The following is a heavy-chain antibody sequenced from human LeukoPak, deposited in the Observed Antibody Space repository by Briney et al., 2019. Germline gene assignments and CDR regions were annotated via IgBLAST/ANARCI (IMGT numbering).Heavy chain of an antibody. CDR1: GGSISSYY. CDR2: IYYSGST. V-gene: IGHV4-59*01. Sequence: SETLSLTCTVSGGSISSYYWSWIRQPPGKGLEWIGYIYYSGSTNYNPSLKSRVTISVDTSKNQFSLKLSSVTAADTAVYYCARYEQQSSYLDYMDVWGKGTTVTVSS. J-gene: IGHJ6*03. D-gene: IGHD6-13*01. CDR3: ARYEQQSSYLDYMDV.